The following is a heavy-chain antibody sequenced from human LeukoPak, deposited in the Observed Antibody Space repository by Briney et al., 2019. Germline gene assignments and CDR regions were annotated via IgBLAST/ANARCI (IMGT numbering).Heavy chain of an antibody. CDR3: ARGLLGFMRSDYSNYWDNWFDH. CDR1: GYTFTIYD. Sequence: ASVTVSFKASGYTFTIYDINWVRQAPGQGGEGMGWMNPNSGNTGYAQKFQGRVTMTRNTSITTAYMELSSLRSEDTAVYYCARGLLGFMRSDYSNYWDNWFDHWGQGTLVTVSS. J-gene: IGHJ5*02. CDR2: MNPNSGNT. D-gene: IGHD4-11*01. V-gene: IGHV1-8*02.